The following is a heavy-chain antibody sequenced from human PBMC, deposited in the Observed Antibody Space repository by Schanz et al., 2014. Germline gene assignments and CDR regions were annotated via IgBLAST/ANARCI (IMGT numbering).Heavy chain of an antibody. V-gene: IGHV3-30*18. Sequence: VQLVESGGGVVQPGRSLRLSCAASGFTFSTHAMHWVRQAPGKGLEWVALVSSDGNNDYYTDSVKGRFTVSRDNSENTLYLQMSSLRVEDTAGYYCAKDPRGDKNDRAYYFDYWGQGTLVSVSS. J-gene: IGHJ4*02. CDR1: GFTFSTHA. CDR2: VSSDGNND. D-gene: IGHD3-10*01. CDR3: AKDPRGDKNDRAYYFDY.